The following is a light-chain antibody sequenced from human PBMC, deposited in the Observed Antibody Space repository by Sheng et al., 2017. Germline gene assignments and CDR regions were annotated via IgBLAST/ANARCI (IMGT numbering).Light chain of an antibody. CDR3: VLYLGGGVSM. CDR1: SGSVSTTNL. V-gene: IGLV8-61*01. J-gene: IGLJ3*02. CDR2: NTN. Sequence: QTVVTQESSFSASPGTTVTLTCGLSSGSVSTTNLPHLVPARPPTTAPRTLIYNTNSRSSGVPDRFSGSILGNKAALTIMGAQADDDSTYYCVLYLGGGVSMFGGGTKLTVL.